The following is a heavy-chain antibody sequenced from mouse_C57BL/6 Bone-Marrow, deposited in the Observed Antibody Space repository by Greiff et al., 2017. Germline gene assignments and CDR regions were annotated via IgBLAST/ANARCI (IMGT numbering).Heavy chain of an antibody. D-gene: IGHD1-1*01. V-gene: IGHV14-4*01. CDR1: GFNIKDDY. CDR2: IDPENGDT. CDR3: TTFYGSSYAGFAY. Sequence: EVQLQQSGAELVRPGASVKLSCTASGFNIKDDYMHWVKQRPEQGLEGIGWIDPENGDTEYASKFQGKATITADTSSNTAYLQLSSLTSEDTAVYYCTTFYGSSYAGFAYWGQGTLVTVSA. J-gene: IGHJ3*01.